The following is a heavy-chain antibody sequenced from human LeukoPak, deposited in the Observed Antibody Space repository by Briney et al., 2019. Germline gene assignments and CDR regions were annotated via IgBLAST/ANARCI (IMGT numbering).Heavy chain of an antibody. D-gene: IGHD2-15*01. CDR3: ARDRDGWFYFDF. V-gene: IGHV4-59*01. CDR2: IDYSGST. Sequence: SETLSLTCTVSGGSISSYYWSWIRPPPGKGLEWIAYIDYSGSTRYNPSLKSRVTISVDTSKNQFSLRLSSVTAADTAVYYCARDRDGWFYFDFWGQGTLVTVSS. J-gene: IGHJ4*02. CDR1: GGSISSYY.